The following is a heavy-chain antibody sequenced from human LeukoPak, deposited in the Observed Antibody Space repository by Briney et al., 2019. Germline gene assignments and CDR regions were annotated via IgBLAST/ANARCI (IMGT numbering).Heavy chain of an antibody. CDR1: GYTFTSYA. J-gene: IGHJ5*02. V-gene: IGHV1-3*01. D-gene: IGHD5-24*01. Sequence: ASVKVSRRASGYTFTSYAMHWVRQAPGQRLEWMGWINAGNGNTKYSQKFQGRVTITRDTSASTAYMELSSLRSEDTAVYYCARDGREKKITPWGQGTLVTVSS. CDR3: ARDGREKKITP. CDR2: INAGNGNT.